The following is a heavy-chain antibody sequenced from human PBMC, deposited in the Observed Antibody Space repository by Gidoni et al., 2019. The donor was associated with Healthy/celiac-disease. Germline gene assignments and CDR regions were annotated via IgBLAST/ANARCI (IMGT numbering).Heavy chain of an antibody. CDR3: ARSVELRSNYYYYGMDV. CDR2: INPNSGGT. CDR1: GYTVTDYY. V-gene: IGHV1-2*02. Sequence: QVQLVQSGAEVKKPGASVKVSCKASGYTVTDYYMHWVRQAPGQGLEWMGWINPNSGGTNYAQKFQGRVTMTRDTSISTAYMELSRLRSDDTAVYYCARSVELRSNYYYYGMDVWGQGTTVTVSS. J-gene: IGHJ6*02. D-gene: IGHD1-7*01.